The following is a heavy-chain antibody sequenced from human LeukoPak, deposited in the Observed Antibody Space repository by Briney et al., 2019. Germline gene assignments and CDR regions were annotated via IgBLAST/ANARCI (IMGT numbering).Heavy chain of an antibody. Sequence: SETLSLTCTVSGGSISSYYWSWIRQPPGKGLEWVGYIYYRGSTNYNPSLKSRVTISVDTSKNQFSLKLSSVTAADTAVYYCARLGGYCSSTSCPTYYYGMDVWGQGTTVTVSS. V-gene: IGHV4-59*08. CDR3: ARLGGYCSSTSCPTYYYGMDV. J-gene: IGHJ6*02. CDR2: IYYRGST. CDR1: GGSISSYY. D-gene: IGHD2-2*01.